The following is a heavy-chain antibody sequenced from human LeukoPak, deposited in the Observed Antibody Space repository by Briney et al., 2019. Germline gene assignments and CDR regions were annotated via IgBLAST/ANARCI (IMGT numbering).Heavy chain of an antibody. CDR3: ASPRADIVVVPADDNYYYYYGMGV. J-gene: IGHJ6*02. Sequence: GASVKVSCKASGGTFSSYAISWVRQAPGQGLEWMGRIIPILGIANYAQKFQGRVTITADKSTSTAYMELSSLRSEDTAVYYCASPRADIVVVPADDNYYYYYGMGVWGQGTTVTVSS. V-gene: IGHV1-69*04. CDR2: IIPILGIA. CDR1: GGTFSSYA. D-gene: IGHD2-2*01.